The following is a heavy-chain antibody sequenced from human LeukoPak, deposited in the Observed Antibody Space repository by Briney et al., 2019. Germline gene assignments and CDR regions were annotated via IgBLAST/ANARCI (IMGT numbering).Heavy chain of an antibody. CDR1: GGSFSGYY. J-gene: IGHJ5*02. V-gene: IGHV4-34*01. CDR2: INHSGST. D-gene: IGHD3-10*01. Sequence: PSETLSLTCAVYGGSFSGYYWSWIRQPPGKGLEWIGEINHSGSTNYNPSLKSRVTISVDTSKNQFSLKLSSVTAADTAVYYCASSITMVDGFDPWGQGTLVTVSS. CDR3: ASSITMVDGFDP.